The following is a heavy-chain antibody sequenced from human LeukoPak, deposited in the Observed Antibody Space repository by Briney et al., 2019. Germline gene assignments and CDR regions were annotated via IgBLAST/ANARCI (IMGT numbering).Heavy chain of an antibody. Sequence: ASVKVSCKVSGYALTELSMHWVRQAPGKGLEWMGGFDPEDGETIYAQKFQGRVTMTEDTSTDTAYMELSSLRSEDTAVYYCARDIAAAGTIYYYYYGMDVWGQGTTVTVSS. CDR1: GYALTELS. CDR2: FDPEDGET. J-gene: IGHJ6*02. D-gene: IGHD6-13*01. CDR3: ARDIAAAGTIYYYYYGMDV. V-gene: IGHV1-24*01.